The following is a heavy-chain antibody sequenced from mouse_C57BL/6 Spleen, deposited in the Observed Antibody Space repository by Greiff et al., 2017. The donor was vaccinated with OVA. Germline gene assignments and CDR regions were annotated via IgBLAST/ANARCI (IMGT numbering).Heavy chain of an antibody. V-gene: IGHV1-64*01. Sequence: VQLQQSGAELVKPGASVKLSCKASGYTFTSYWMHWVTQRPGQGLEWIGMIHPNSGSTNYNEKFKSKATLTVDKSSSTAYMQLSSLTSEDSAVYYCARSGGPSYWYFDVWGTGTTVTVSS. D-gene: IGHD2-10*02. J-gene: IGHJ1*03. CDR1: GYTFTSYW. CDR2: IHPNSGST. CDR3: ARSGGPSYWYFDV.